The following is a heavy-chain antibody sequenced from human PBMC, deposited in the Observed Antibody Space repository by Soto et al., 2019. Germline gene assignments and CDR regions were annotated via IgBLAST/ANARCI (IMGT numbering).Heavy chain of an antibody. J-gene: IGHJ4*02. CDR2: ISGYNSIT. D-gene: IGHD6-13*01. V-gene: IGHV1-18*01. Sequence: QVQLVQSGAEVKKPGASVKVSCEASGYTFSSYGISWVRQAPGQGFEWMGWISGYNSITRYAQKFQGRVTMTTDTSTSTAYMELSSLRSDDTAVYYCARAFGSTDYWGQGTLVTVSS. CDR3: ARAFGSTDY. CDR1: GYTFSSYG.